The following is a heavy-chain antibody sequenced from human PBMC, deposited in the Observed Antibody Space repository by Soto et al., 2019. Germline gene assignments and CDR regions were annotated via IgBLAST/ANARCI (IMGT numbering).Heavy chain of an antibody. CDR2: ISWDGGST. CDR1: GFTFDDYT. CDR3: AKDGGLYRNFDY. V-gene: IGHV3-43*01. D-gene: IGHD3-16*01. J-gene: IGHJ4*02. Sequence: GGSLRLSCAASGFTFDDYTMHWVRQAPGKGLEWVSLISWDGGSTYYADSVKGRFTISRDNSKNSLYLQMNSLRTEDTALYYCAKDGGLYRNFDYWGQGTLVTVSS.